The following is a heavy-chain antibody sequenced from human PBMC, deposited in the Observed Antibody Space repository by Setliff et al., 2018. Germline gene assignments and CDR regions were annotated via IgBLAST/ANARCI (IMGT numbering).Heavy chain of an antibody. CDR2: ITSSGTTT. J-gene: IGHJ5*02. CDR1: GFTFSDYY. CDR3: ARDGYPGTS. Sequence: GSLRLACAASGFTFSDYYMSWIRQAPGKGLEWVSYITSSGTTTFYTDSVKGRFAISRDNARNSLYLQMNSLRVEDTAVYYCARDGYPGTSWGQGTLVTVSS. V-gene: IGHV3-11*01. D-gene: IGHD2-2*03.